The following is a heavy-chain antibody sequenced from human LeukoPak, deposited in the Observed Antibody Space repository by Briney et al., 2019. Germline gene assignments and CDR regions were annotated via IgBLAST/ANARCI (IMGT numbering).Heavy chain of an antibody. D-gene: IGHD6-19*01. CDR1: GFTFGSYA. CDR2: ISGSGGST. J-gene: IGHJ4*02. CDR3: ARGEQWLVLYYFDY. Sequence: GGSLRLSCAASGFTFGSYAMSWVRQAPGKGLEWVSAISGSGGSTYYADSVKGRFTISRDNSKNTLYLQMNSLRAEDTAVYYCARGEQWLVLYYFDYWGQGTLVTVSS. V-gene: IGHV3-23*01.